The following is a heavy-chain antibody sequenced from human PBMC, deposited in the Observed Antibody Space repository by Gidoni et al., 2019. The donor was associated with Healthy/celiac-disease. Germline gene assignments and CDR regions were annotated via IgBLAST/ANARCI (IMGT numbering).Heavy chain of an antibody. V-gene: IGHV1-58*01. Sequence: QLQLVQSGPEGKQPGSAVKVSCNASGFTFTSSSVQWVRQARGERLEWVGWSVVGSGNTNYAQKFQERVTITRDMSTSTAYMELSSLRSEDTAVYYCAAPLYYYDSSGYPYYYYYGMDVWGQGTTVTVSS. J-gene: IGHJ6*02. CDR3: AAPLYYYDSSGYPYYYYYGMDV. CDR2: SVVGSGNT. CDR1: GFTFTSSS. D-gene: IGHD3-22*01.